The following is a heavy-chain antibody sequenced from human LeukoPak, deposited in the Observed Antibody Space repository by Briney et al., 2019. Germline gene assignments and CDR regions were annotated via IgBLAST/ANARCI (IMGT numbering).Heavy chain of an antibody. CDR1: GGSISNYY. CDR3: ARRGYYDSGGYYGY. CDR2: INYSGNN. Sequence: SETLSLTCIVSGGSISNYYWSWLRQPPGKGLEWIAYINYSGNNNYNPSLKSRVTISIDTSKNHFSLRLSSVTAADTAVYYCARRGYYDSGGYYGYWGQGTLVTVSS. V-gene: IGHV4-59*08. J-gene: IGHJ4*02. D-gene: IGHD3-22*01.